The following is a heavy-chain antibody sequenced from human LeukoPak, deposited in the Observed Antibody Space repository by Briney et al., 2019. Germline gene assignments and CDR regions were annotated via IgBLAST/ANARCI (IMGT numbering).Heavy chain of an antibody. D-gene: IGHD1-26*01. CDR2: IDQDESER. CDR3: AIAGGWELGY. CDR1: GLTSSSYW. Sequence: GGSLRLSCATSGLTSSSYWMSWVRQAPGKGLEWVSNIDQDESERSYVDSAKGRFTISRDCAKNSVYLQMNSLKDEDTRVYYCAIAGGWELGYWGEGTLVTDSS. J-gene: IGHJ4*02. V-gene: IGHV3-7*01.